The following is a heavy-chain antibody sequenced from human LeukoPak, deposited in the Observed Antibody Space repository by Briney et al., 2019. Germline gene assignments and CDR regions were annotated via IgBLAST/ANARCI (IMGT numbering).Heavy chain of an antibody. CDR1: GGTFNSYA. D-gene: IGHD5-12*01. V-gene: IGHV1-69*01. CDR2: IFPLFGTI. Sequence: SVKVSCRASGGTFNSYAISWVRQAPGQGLEWMGGIFPLFGTIRFAQKFQGRVTITADESTSTAYMELGSLRSEDTAVYYCARGYSGYDRTYWYFDLWGRGTLVTVSS. CDR3: ARGYSGYDRTYWYFDL. J-gene: IGHJ2*01.